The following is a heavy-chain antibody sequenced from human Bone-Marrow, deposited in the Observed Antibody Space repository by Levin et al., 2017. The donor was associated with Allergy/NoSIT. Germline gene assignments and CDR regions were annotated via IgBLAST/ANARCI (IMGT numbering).Heavy chain of an antibody. J-gene: IGHJ4*02. CDR3: ARWDYDFWSGYYTN. V-gene: IGHV4-59*01. Sequence: ASETLSLTCSVSGGSIGTYYWNWIRQSSGKGLEWIGSIHYSGSTRSNPSLEGRVTISVDTSKNQFSLKLTSVTAADTAVYYCARWDYDFWSGYYTNWGQGILVTVSS. CDR2: IHYSGST. D-gene: IGHD3-3*01. CDR1: GGSIGTYY.